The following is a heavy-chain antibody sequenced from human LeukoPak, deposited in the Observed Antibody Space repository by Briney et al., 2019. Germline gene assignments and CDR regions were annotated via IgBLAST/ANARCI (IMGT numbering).Heavy chain of an antibody. CDR3: VSDSHFYDSSGYYYFDY. D-gene: IGHD3-22*01. J-gene: IGHJ4*02. CDR2: IHYSGTT. V-gene: IGHV4-39*07. Sequence: PSETLSLTCPVSGGSISGSIYYWGWIRQPPGKGLEWLGSIHYSGTTYYNPSLKSRVTISVDTSKNQFSLKLSSVTAADTAVYYCVSDSHFYDSSGYYYFDYWGQGALVTVSS. CDR1: GGSISGSIYY.